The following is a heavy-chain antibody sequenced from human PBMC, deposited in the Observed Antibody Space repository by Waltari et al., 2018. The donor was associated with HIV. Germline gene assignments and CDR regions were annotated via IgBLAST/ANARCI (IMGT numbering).Heavy chain of an antibody. CDR1: GGSISRSSYY. D-gene: IGHD2-8*01. Sequence: QLQLQESGPGLVKPSETLSLTCTVSGGSISRSSYYWGWHRQPPGKGLEWIGSIYYSGSTYYNPSLKSRVTISVDTSKNQFSLKLSSVTAADTAVYYCARDGYCTNGVCYTGWFDPWGQGTLVTVSS. V-gene: IGHV4-39*02. CDR2: IYYSGST. J-gene: IGHJ5*02. CDR3: ARDGYCTNGVCYTGWFDP.